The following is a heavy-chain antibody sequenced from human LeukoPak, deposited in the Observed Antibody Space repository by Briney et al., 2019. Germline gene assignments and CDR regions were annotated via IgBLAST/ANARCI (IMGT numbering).Heavy chain of an antibody. V-gene: IGHV3-74*01. J-gene: IGHJ4*02. CDR3: AMGFTPFDN. D-gene: IGHD3-16*01. CDR2: IYGVGSST. Sequence: GGSLRLSCAASGFTFSSSMMHWVRQAPGKGLVWVSRIYGVGSSTTYADSVRGRFTISRANAKNTLYLQMNSLRSEDTAIYYCAMGFTPFDNWGRGTLVTVSS. CDR1: GFTFSSSM.